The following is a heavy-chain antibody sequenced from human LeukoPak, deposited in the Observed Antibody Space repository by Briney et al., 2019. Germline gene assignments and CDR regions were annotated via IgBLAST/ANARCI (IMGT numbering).Heavy chain of an antibody. CDR2: IYHSGST. V-gene: IGHV4-38-2*01. D-gene: IGHD6-13*01. J-gene: IGHJ4*02. CDR3: ARHPHIAAAYGY. CDR1: GYSISSGYY. Sequence: PSETLSLTCAFSGYSISSGYYWGWIRQPPGKGREWIGSIYHSGSTYYNPSLKSRVTISVDTSKNQFSLKLSSVTAADTAVYYCARHPHIAAAYGYWGQGTLVTVSS.